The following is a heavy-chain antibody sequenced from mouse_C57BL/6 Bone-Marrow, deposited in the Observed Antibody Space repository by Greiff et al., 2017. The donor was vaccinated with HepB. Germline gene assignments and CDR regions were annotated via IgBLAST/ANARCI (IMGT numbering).Heavy chain of an antibody. CDR1: GFTFSSYG. J-gene: IGHJ3*01. Sequence: EVQWVESGGDLVKPGGSLKLSCAASGFTFSSYGMSWVRQTPDKRLEWVATISSGGSYTYYPDSVKGRFTISRDNAKNTLYLQMSSLKSEDTAMYYCARPSNYVGPWFAYWGQGTLVTVSA. CDR3: ARPSNYVGPWFAY. V-gene: IGHV5-6*01. CDR2: ISSGGSYT. D-gene: IGHD2-5*01.